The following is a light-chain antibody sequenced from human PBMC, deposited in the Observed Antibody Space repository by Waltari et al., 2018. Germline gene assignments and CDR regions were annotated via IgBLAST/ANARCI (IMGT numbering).Light chain of an antibody. J-gene: IGLJ2*01. CDR1: NIGRNS. CDR3: QVWDNYADHVI. Sequence: SSVLTQPPSVSVAPGQTATITCGGNNIGRNSVHWYQQKPGQAPGLVVYDDDVRPSGIPERISGSNSANTATLTINRVEVGDEAAYFCQVWDNYADHVIFGGGTKLTVL. V-gene: IGLV3-21*02. CDR2: DDD.